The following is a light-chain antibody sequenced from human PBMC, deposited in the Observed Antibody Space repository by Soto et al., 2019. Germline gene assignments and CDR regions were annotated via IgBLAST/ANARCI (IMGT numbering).Light chain of an antibody. CDR3: QQRNNWIT. V-gene: IGKV1-39*01. Sequence: DIQMPQSTSSLSASVGDRVTITCRASHSMSSYLNWYQQKPGKAPKLLIYAASSLQNGVPSRFSGSGSGTDFTLTISSVEPEDFAVYYCQQRNNWITFGQGTRLEIK. CDR1: HSMSSY. J-gene: IGKJ5*01. CDR2: AAS.